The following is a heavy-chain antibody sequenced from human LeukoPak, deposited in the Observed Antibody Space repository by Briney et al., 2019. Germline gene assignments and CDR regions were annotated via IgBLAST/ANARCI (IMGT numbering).Heavy chain of an antibody. V-gene: IGHV3-30*18. D-gene: IGHD3-10*01. CDR2: ISYDGSNK. CDR1: GFTFSSYG. J-gene: IGHJ4*02. Sequence: GGSLRLSCAASGFTFSSYGMHWVRQAPGKGLEWVAVISYDGSNKYYADSVKGRLTISRDNSKNTLYLQMNSLRAEDTAVYYCAKEGFGEPFFDYWGQGTLVTVSS. CDR3: AKEGFGEPFFDY.